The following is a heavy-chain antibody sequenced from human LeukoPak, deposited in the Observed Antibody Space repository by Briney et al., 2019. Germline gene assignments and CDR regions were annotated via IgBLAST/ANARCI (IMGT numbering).Heavy chain of an antibody. CDR2: IYYSGST. D-gene: IGHD3-16*01. J-gene: IGHJ4*02. CDR1: GSSISIGGYY. V-gene: IGHV4-39*01. CDR3: ASPGGGPTKY. Sequence: SETLSLTCTVSGSSISIGGYYWGWIRQPPGKGLEWIGSIYYSGSTYYNPSLKSRVTISVDTSQSQFSLKLSSVTAADTAVHYCASPGGGPTKYWGQGTLVTVSS.